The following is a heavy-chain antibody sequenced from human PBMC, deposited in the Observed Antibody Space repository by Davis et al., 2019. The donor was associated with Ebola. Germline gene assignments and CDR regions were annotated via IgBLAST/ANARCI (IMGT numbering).Heavy chain of an antibody. D-gene: IGHD6-13*01. CDR2: IYYSGST. CDR1: GGSISSYY. Sequence: GSLRLSCTVSGGSISSYYWSWIRQPPGKGLEWIGYIYYSGSTNYNPSLKSRVTISVDTSKNQFSLKLNSVTAADTAVYYCARLRVAAAGIDYWGQGTLVTVSS. J-gene: IGHJ4*02. CDR3: ARLRVAAAGIDY. V-gene: IGHV4-59*08.